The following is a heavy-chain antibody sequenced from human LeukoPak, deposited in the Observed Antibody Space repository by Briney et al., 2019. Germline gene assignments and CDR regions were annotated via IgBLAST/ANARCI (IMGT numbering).Heavy chain of an antibody. Sequence: GGSLRLSCAASGFTFSSYGMHWVRQAPGKGLEWVAFIRYDGSNKYYTDSVKGRFTISRDNSKNTLYLQMNSLSAEDTAFYYCAKEELRRITMWGYMDVWGKGTTVTISS. CDR1: GFTFSSYG. CDR3: AKEELRRITMWGYMDV. CDR2: IRYDGSNK. J-gene: IGHJ6*03. D-gene: IGHD3-10*02. V-gene: IGHV3-30*02.